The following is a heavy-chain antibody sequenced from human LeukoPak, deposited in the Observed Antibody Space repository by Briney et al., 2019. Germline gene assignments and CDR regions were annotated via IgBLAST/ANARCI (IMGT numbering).Heavy chain of an antibody. CDR2: IRYDGSNK. CDR1: GFTFSSYG. V-gene: IGHV3-30*02. J-gene: IGHJ6*03. CDR3: AREYYDILTGYMGLRYYYYYMDV. Sequence: PGGSLRLSCAASGFTFSSYGMHWVRQAPGKGLEWVAFIRYDGSNKYYADSVKGRFTISRDNSKNTLYLQMNSLRAEDTAVYYCAREYYDILTGYMGLRYYYYYMDVWGKGTTVTVSS. D-gene: IGHD3-9*01.